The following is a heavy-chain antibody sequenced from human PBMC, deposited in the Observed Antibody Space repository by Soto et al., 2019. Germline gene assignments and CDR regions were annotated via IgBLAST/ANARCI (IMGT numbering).Heavy chain of an antibody. J-gene: IGHJ4*02. CDR3: ASTVTTTYYFDY. CDR1: GGSFSGYY. V-gene: IGHV4-34*01. Sequence: SETLSLTCAVYGGSFSGYYWSWIRQPPGKGLEWIGEINHSGSTNYNPSLKSRVTISVDTSKNQFSLKLSSVTAADTAVYYCASTVTTTYYFDYWGQGTLVTAPQ. CDR2: INHSGST. D-gene: IGHD4-17*01.